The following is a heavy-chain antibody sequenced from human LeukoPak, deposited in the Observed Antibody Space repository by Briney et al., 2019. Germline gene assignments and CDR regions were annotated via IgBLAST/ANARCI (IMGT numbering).Heavy chain of an antibody. CDR1: GFIFSNYG. V-gene: IGHV3-30*18. Sequence: GGSLRLSCAASGFIFSNYGMHWVRQAPGKGLEWVAVISYDGSKAYYADSVKGRFTISRDNSRNTVYLQMNSLRVGDTAVYYCANDNEDFDYWGQGILVTVSS. D-gene: IGHD1-1*01. J-gene: IGHJ4*02. CDR2: ISYDGSKA. CDR3: ANDNEDFDY.